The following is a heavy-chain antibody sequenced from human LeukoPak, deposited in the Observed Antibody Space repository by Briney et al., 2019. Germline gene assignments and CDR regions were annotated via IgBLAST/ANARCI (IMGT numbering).Heavy chain of an antibody. CDR2: INPNSGGT. J-gene: IGHJ4*02. Sequence: ASVKVSCKASGYTFTGYYMHWVRRAPGQGLEWMGWINPNSGGTNYAQKFQGRVTMTRDTSISTAYMELSRLRSDDTAVYYCARDEGLLWFGELWWGQGTLVTVSS. CDR3: ARDEGLLWFGELW. CDR1: GYTFTGYY. D-gene: IGHD3-10*01. V-gene: IGHV1-2*02.